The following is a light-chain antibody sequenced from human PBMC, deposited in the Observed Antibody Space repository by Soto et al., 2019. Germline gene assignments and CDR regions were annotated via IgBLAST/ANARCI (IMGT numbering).Light chain of an antibody. CDR2: DVT. Sequence: QSDLTQLASVYGCRGRSITIYCTGTSSDVGVYNYVSWYQQHPGKAPKLMIFDVTNRPSGISNRFSGSKSGNTASLTISGLQAEDEADYYCSSHTTSSTLVFGGGNKVTVL. CDR1: SSDVGVYNY. CDR3: SSHTTSSTLV. V-gene: IGLV2-14*03. J-gene: IGLJ2*01.